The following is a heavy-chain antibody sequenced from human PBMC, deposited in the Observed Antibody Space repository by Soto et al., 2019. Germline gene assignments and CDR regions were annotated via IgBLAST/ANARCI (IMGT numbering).Heavy chain of an antibody. D-gene: IGHD4-17*01. CDR3: ARVSINYGDYGSFDY. Sequence: GASVKVSCKASGYTFTSYGISWVRQAPGQGLEWMGWISAYNGNTNYAQKLQGRVTMTTDTSTSTAYMELRSLRSDDTAVYYCARVSINYGDYGSFDYWGQGTLVTVSS. CDR2: ISAYNGNT. CDR1: GYTFTSYG. J-gene: IGHJ4*02. V-gene: IGHV1-18*01.